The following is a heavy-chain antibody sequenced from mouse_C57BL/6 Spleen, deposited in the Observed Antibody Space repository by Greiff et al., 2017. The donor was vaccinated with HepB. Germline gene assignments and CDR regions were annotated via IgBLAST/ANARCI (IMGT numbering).Heavy chain of an antibody. CDR3: ARAITGYYAMDY. CDR1: GYAFSSYW. CDR2: IYPGDGDT. J-gene: IGHJ4*01. D-gene: IGHD4-1*01. V-gene: IGHV1-80*01. Sequence: VQLVESGAELVKPGASVKISCKASGYAFSSYWMNWVKQRPGKGLEWIGQIYPGDGDTNYNGKFKGKATLTADKSSSTAYMQLSSLTSEDSAVYFCARAITGYYAMDYWGQGTSVTVSS.